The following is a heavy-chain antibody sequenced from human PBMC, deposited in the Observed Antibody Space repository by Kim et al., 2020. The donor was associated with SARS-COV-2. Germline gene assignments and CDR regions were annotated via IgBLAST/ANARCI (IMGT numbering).Heavy chain of an antibody. J-gene: IGHJ6*02. CDR1: GFTFTDER. CDR2: ISFHANFI. Sequence: GGSLRLSCAAAGFTFTDERVRWVRQAPGKGLEWLAFISFHANFIEYLDSVRGRFTISRDYGKNSVFLQMNTLRDEDTAIYYCTTDISPTVRGMDVWGQGTTVTVSS. CDR3: TTDISPTVRGMDV. V-gene: IGHV3-48*02. D-gene: IGHD6-6*01.